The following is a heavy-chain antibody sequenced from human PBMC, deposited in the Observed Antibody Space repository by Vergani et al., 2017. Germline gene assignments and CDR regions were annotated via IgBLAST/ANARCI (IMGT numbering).Heavy chain of an antibody. J-gene: IGHJ4*02. CDR1: EYSFGNYW. D-gene: IGHD1-1*01. CDR3: ARHTTYTDS. Sequence: EVELVQSGPEMRKPGESLKISCKGSEYSFGNYWIGWVRQMPGKGLEWMGIIYPADSDTRYSPSCQGQVTISADKSISTAFLQWDSLKASDTALYYCARHTTYTDSWGQGTLVTVSS. CDR2: IYPADSDT. V-gene: IGHV5-51*01.